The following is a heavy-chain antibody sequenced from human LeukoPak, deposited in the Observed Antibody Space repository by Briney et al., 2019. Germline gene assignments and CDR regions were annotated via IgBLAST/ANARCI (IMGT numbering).Heavy chain of an antibody. Sequence: NPSETLSLTCTVSGGSISGYSWSWIRQPAGKGLEWIGRIYTSGSTNYNPSLKSRVTMSVDTSKTQFSLKLSSVTAADTAVYYCARVRAMTVFDYWGQGTLVTVSS. D-gene: IGHD3-3*01. CDR1: GGSISGYS. J-gene: IGHJ4*02. V-gene: IGHV4-4*07. CDR2: IYTSGST. CDR3: ARVRAMTVFDY.